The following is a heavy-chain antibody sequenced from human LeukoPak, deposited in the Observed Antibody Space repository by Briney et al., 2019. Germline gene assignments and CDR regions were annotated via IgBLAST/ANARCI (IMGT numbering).Heavy chain of an antibody. CDR1: RGTFSSYA. D-gene: IGHD3-22*01. Sequence: ASVKVSCKASRGTFSSYAISWVRQAPGQGLEWMGGIIPIFGTANYAQKFQGRVTITTDESTSTAYMELSSLRSEDTAVYYCARWSTYYYDSSGPDANNWFDPWGQGTLVTVSS. J-gene: IGHJ5*02. CDR3: ARWSTYYYDSSGPDANNWFDP. CDR2: IIPIFGTA. V-gene: IGHV1-69*05.